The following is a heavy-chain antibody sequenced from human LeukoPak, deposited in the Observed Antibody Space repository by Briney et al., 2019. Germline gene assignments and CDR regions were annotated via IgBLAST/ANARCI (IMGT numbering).Heavy chain of an antibody. CDR3: AREGLTADYYYSGMDV. Sequence: SQTLSLTCAISGDSVSSNSAAWNWIRQSPSRGLEWLGRTYYRSKWYNDYAVSVKSRIPINHDTSKNQFYLQLNSVTHEDTAVYYCAREGLTADYYYSGMDVWGQGTTVTVSS. D-gene: IGHD2-21*02. J-gene: IGHJ6*02. CDR2: TYYRSKWYN. CDR1: GDSVSSNSAA. V-gene: IGHV6-1*01.